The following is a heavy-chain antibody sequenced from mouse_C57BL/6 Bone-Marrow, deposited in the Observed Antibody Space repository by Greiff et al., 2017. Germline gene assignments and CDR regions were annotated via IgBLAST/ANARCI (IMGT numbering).Heavy chain of an antibody. Sequence: VQLQQPGAELAKPGASVKLSCKASGYTFTSYWMHWVKQRPGQGLEWIGYLNPSSGYTKYNQKFKDKATLTAEKSSSTAYMQLISLTYEDSAVYYCARYCKYYGSRVYYYAMDYWGQGTSVTVSS. J-gene: IGHJ4*01. D-gene: IGHD1-1*01. CDR1: GYTFTSYW. CDR2: LNPSSGYT. V-gene: IGHV1-7*01. CDR3: ARYCKYYGSRVYYYAMDY.